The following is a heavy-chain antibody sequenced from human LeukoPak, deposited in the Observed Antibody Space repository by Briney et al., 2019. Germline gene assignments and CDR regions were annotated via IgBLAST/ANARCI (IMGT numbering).Heavy chain of an antibody. CDR3: SKDLTTRSIGYFDY. CDR2: ISGSGAEI. J-gene: IGHJ4*02. D-gene: IGHD1-1*01. CDR1: GFTFNSYA. V-gene: IGHV3-23*01. Sequence: PGGSLRLSCAASGFTFNSYAMNWVRQAPGEGPEWVSSISGSGAEIRYADSVKGRFTISRDNSQNTLYLRMNSLRVEDTAIYYCSKDLTTRSIGYFDYWGQGTLVTVSS.